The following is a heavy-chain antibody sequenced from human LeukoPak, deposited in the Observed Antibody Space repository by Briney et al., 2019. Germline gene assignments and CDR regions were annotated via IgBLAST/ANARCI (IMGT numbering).Heavy chain of an antibody. J-gene: IGHJ4*02. CDR1: GFTFSSYW. CDR2: IKQDGSEK. V-gene: IGHV3-7*01. CDR3: ARGSAFYYGSGSYSDY. Sequence: GGSLRLSCAASGFTFSSYWMSWVRQAPGKGLEWVANIKQDGSEKYYVDSVKGRFTISRDDAKNSLYLQMNSLRAEDTAVYYCARGSAFYYGSGSYSDYWGQGTLVTVSS. D-gene: IGHD3-10*01.